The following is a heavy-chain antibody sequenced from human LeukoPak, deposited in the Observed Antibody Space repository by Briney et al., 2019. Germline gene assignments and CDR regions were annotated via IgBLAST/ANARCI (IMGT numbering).Heavy chain of an antibody. Sequence: ASVKVSCKASGGTFSSYVINWVRQAPGQGLEWMGRIIPILGIANYAQKFQGRVTVIADKSTSTTYMELSSLRSEDTAVYYCATEMATNFDPWGQGTLVTVSS. CDR3: ATEMATNFDP. V-gene: IGHV1-69*04. D-gene: IGHD5-24*01. J-gene: IGHJ5*02. CDR1: GGTFSSYV. CDR2: IIPILGIA.